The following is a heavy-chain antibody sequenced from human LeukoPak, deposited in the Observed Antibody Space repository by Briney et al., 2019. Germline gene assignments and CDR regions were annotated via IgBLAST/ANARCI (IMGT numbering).Heavy chain of an antibody. D-gene: IGHD6-13*01. J-gene: IGHJ2*01. CDR1: GYTFTVYY. V-gene: IGHV1-2*04. CDR2: ITPNSGGT. Sequence: ASVNLSFTASGYTFTVYYMHWVRHAPGQGLEWMGWITPNSGGTNYAQKLQGWVTMTRDTSISTAYMELSRLRSDDTAVYYCAGTPVAAAGTGDWYFDLWGRGTLVTVSS. CDR3: AGTPVAAAGTGDWYFDL.